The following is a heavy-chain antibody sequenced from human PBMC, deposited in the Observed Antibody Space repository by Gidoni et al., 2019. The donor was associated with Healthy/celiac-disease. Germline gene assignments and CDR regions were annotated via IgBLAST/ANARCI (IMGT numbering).Heavy chain of an antibody. D-gene: IGHD3-10*01. CDR3: AKDGVLYGMDV. Sequence: VQLVESGDGLVQPGRSLRLSCAAPGFTFDDYAMHWVRQAPGKGLEWVSGISLNSGSIGYADSVKGRFTISRDNAKNSLYLQMNSLRAEDTALYYCAKDGVLYGMDVWGQGTTVTVSS. V-gene: IGHV3-9*01. CDR1: GFTFDDYA. J-gene: IGHJ6*02. CDR2: ISLNSGSI.